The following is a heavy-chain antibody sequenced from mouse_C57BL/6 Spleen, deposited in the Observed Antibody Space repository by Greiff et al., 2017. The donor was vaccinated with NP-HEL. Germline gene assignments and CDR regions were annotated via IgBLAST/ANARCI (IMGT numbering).Heavy chain of an antibody. J-gene: IGHJ4*01. CDR1: GYAFSSSW. CDR2: IYPGDGDT. Sequence: VMLVESGPELVKPGASVKISCKASGYAFSSSWMNWVKQRPGKGLEWIGRIYPGDGDTNYNGKFKGKATLTADKSSSTAYMQLSSLTSEDSAVYFCARSDGSSTAMDYWGQGTSVTVSS. CDR3: ARSDGSSTAMDY. V-gene: IGHV1-82*01. D-gene: IGHD1-1*01.